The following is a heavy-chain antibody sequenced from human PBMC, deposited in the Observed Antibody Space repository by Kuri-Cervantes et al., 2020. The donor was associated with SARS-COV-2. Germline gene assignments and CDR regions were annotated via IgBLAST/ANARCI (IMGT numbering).Heavy chain of an antibody. D-gene: IGHD2-15*01. CDR1: GFTFSSYG. J-gene: IGHJ1*01. CDR3: AKWGGYCSGGSCSLPFQH. V-gene: IGHV3-33*06. CDR2: IWYDGSNK. Sequence: LSLTCAASGFTFSSYGMHWVRQAPGKGLEWVAVIWYDGSNKYYADSVKGRFTISRDNSKNTLYLQMNSLRAEDTAVYYCAKWGGYCSGGSCSLPFQHWGQGTLVTVSS.